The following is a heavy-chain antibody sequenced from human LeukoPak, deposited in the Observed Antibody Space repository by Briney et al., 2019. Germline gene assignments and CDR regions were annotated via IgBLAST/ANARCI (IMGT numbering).Heavy chain of an antibody. CDR2: IYYSGST. D-gene: IGHD3-22*01. CDR1: GGSISSGDYC. CDR3: ARGDYYDSSGYYGSGLYYFDY. V-gene: IGHV4-30-4*01. J-gene: IGHJ4*02. Sequence: SETLSLTCTVSGGSISSGDYCWSWIRQPPGKGLEWIGYIYYSGSTYYNPSLKSRVTISVDTSKNHSSLKLSSVTAADTAVYYCARGDYYDSSGYYGSGLYYFDYWGQGTLVTVSS.